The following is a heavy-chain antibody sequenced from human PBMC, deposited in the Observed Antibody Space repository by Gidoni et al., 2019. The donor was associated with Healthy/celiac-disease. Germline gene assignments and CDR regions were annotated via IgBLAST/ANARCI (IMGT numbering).Heavy chain of an antibody. V-gene: IGHV1-24*01. Sequence: QVQLVQSGAEVKKPGASVQVSCKVSGYTLTALSMHWVRQAPGKGLEWMGGFDPEDGETIYAQKFQGRVTMTEDTSTDTAYMELSSLRSEDTAVYYCATSPLSAVVVPAAIDYYYGMDVWGQGTTVTVSS. CDR3: ATSPLSAVVVPAAIDYYYGMDV. D-gene: IGHD2-2*01. J-gene: IGHJ6*02. CDR1: GYTLTALS. CDR2: FDPEDGET.